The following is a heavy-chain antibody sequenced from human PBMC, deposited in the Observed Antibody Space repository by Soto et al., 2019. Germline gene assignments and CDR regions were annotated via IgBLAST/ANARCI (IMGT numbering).Heavy chain of an antibody. CDR1: GFTFSDFS. Sequence: HPGGSLRLSCAASGFTFSDFSVHWVRQASGKGLEWVGRIGYKAVNYGTAYAASVKGRFTVSRDDSKNTAYLQMNSLKTEDTAMYYCASFSPGWLNDHWGQGTLVTVSS. V-gene: IGHV3-73*01. CDR3: ASFSPGWLNDH. CDR2: IGYKAVNYGT. D-gene: IGHD6-19*01. J-gene: IGHJ4*02.